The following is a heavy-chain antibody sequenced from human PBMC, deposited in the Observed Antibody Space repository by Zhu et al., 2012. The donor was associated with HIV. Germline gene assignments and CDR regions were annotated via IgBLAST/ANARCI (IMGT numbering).Heavy chain of an antibody. CDR2: INHSGST. V-gene: IGHV4-34*01. CDR3: ARRRLTGTGDY. D-gene: IGHD1-20*01. J-gene: IGHJ4*02. Sequence: QVQLQQWGAGLLKPSETLSLTSAVYGGSFSGYYWSWIRQPPGKGLEWIGEINHSGSTNYNPSLKSRVTISVDTSKNQFSLKLSSVTAADTAVYYCARRRLTGTGDYWGQGTLVTVSS. CDR1: GGSFSGYY.